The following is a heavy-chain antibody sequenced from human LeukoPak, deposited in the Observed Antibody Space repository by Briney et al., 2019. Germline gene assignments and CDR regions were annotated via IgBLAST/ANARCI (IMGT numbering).Heavy chain of an antibody. J-gene: IGHJ4*02. D-gene: IGHD2-2*01. CDR3: ALGDVVVPAAN. CDR1: GGSFSGYY. Sequence: SETLSLTCAVYGGSFSGYYWSWIRQPPGKGLGWIGEINHSGSTNYNPPLKSRVTISVDTSKNQFSLKLSSVTAADTAVYYCALGDVVVPAANWGQGTLVTVSS. CDR2: INHSGST. V-gene: IGHV4-34*01.